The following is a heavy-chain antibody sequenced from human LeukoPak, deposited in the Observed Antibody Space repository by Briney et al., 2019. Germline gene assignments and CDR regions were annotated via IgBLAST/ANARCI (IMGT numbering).Heavy chain of an antibody. D-gene: IGHD3-22*01. CDR1: GFTFSSYW. CDR2: INSDGSST. CDR3: ARGYYDSSGEGGSGGVDY. V-gene: IGHV3-74*01. J-gene: IGHJ4*02. Sequence: GGSLRLSCAASGFTFSSYWMHWVRQAPGEGLVWVSRINSDGSSTSYADSVKGRFTISRDNAKNTLYLQMNSLRAEDTAVYYCARGYYDSSGEGGSGGVDYWGQGTLVTVSS.